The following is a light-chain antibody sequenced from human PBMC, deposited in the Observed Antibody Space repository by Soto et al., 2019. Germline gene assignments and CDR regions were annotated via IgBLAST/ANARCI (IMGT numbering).Light chain of an antibody. CDR3: QQYYDYPWT. Sequence: DIPMTQSPSSLSASVGDRVTITCRASQSIGNRLAWHQQKPGKVPKVLISDASSLKSGVPSRFSGSGSGTEFTLTISSLQPDDFATYYCQQYYDYPWTFGQGTKVDIK. CDR2: DAS. J-gene: IGKJ1*01. CDR1: QSIGNR. V-gene: IGKV1-5*01.